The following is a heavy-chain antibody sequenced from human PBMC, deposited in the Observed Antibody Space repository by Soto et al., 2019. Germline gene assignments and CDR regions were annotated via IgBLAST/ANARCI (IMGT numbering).Heavy chain of an antibody. CDR2: IGAYNGHT. J-gene: IGHJ6*02. D-gene: IGHD3-22*01. CDR1: GYTFTNSG. Sequence: SVKVSCKASGYTFTNSGISWVRQAPGQGLEWMGWIGAYNGHTKYAQKLQGRVTMTTDTSTSTAYMELRSLKSDDTAVYYCAREDYYDSSGYLPVRYYFGMDVWGQGTTVTVSS. V-gene: IGHV1-18*01. CDR3: AREDYYDSSGYLPVRYYFGMDV.